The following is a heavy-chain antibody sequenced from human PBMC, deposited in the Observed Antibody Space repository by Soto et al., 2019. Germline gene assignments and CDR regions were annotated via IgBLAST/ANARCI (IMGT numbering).Heavy chain of an antibody. V-gene: IGHV3-72*01. Sequence: GGSLRLSCAASGFTFSDHYMDWVRQAPGKGLEWVGRTRNKAHSYTTEYAASVKGRFTISRDDSKNSLYLQMNSLKTEDTAMYYCARELMTTVTYSDYWGQGTLVTVSS. D-gene: IGHD4-17*01. J-gene: IGHJ4*02. CDR2: TRNKAHSYTT. CDR1: GFTFSDHY. CDR3: ARELMTTVTYSDY.